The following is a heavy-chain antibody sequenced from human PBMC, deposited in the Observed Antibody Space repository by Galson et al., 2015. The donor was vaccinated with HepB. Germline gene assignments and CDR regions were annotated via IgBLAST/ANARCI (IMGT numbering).Heavy chain of an antibody. CDR3: AKVGYCDSITCSSGVNWFDP. D-gene: IGHD2/OR15-2a*01. CDR2: ITDTGGGT. J-gene: IGHJ5*02. V-gene: IGHV3-23*01. Sequence: SLRLSCAASAFTFSSYAMSWVRQAPGKGLEWVSTITDTGGGTYYADSVKGRFTISRDNSKNTLYLQMNSLRVEDTAVYYCAKVGYCDSITCSSGVNWFDPWGQGTLVTVSS. CDR1: AFTFSSYA.